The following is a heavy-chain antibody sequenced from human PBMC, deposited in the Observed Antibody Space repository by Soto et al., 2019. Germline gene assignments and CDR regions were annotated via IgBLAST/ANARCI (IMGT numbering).Heavy chain of an antibody. CDR1: GLTLSSYD. CDR3: AGGIVAASPATFDP. D-gene: IGHD1-26*01. V-gene: IGHV3-21*06. J-gene: IGHJ5*02. Sequence: PGGSLRLSCTASGLTLSSYDMHWVRQAPGRGLEWISSISGSNYVSYADSMEGRFTISRDNAKNSVYLQMSSLRSEDTAVYYCAGGIVAASPATFDPWGQGTLVTVSS. CDR2: ISGSNYV.